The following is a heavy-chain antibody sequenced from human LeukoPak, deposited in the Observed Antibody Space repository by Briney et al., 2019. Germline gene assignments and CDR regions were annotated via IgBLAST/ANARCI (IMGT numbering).Heavy chain of an antibody. D-gene: IGHD5-12*01. CDR2: ISPDGSQT. CDR1: GFSLSNYW. CDR3: ARDAGNSGYGCDL. V-gene: IGHV3-74*01. Sequence: GGSLRLSCAASGFSLSNYWMHWVRQAPGKGLMWVSQISPDGSQTFYADSVKGRFTISRDNARNSLYLQMNNLRGEDTAIYYCARDAGNSGYGCDLWGQGTLVTVSS. J-gene: IGHJ5*02.